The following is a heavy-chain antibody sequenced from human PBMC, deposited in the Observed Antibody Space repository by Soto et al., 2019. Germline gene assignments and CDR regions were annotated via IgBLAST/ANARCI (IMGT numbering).Heavy chain of an antibody. Sequence: SGPTLVNPTQTLTLTCTISGFSLSTSGMCVSWIRQPPGKALEWLALIDWDDDKFYSTSLKTRLTISKDTSKNQVVLTMTNMDPVDTATYYCARMGGSSGWFDPWGQGTLVTVSS. CDR1: GFSLSTSGMC. CDR2: IDWDDDK. J-gene: IGHJ5*02. CDR3: ARMGGSSGWFDP. V-gene: IGHV2-70*01. D-gene: IGHD3-22*01.